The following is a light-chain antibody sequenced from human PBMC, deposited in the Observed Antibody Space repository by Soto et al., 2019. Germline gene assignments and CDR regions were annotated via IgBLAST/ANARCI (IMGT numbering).Light chain of an antibody. Sequence: IVLTQSPATLSVSPGERATLSCRASQSVSSHLAWYQEKPGQPPRLLIYGASTRATGIPARFSGSGSGTEFSLTISSLQSEDFAVYYCQHCHGWPITFGQGTRLEIK. V-gene: IGKV3-15*01. CDR3: QHCHGWPIT. CDR2: GAS. CDR1: QSVSSH. J-gene: IGKJ5*01.